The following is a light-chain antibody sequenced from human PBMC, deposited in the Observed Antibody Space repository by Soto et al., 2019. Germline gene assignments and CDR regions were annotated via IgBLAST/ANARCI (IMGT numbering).Light chain of an antibody. V-gene: IGKV3-20*01. CDR3: QQYGSSPIT. CDR1: QSVTNSF. J-gene: IGKJ5*01. Sequence: EIVLAQSPGTLSLSPGERATLSRRASQSVTNSFLAWYQQKPGQAPRLLIYGASRRATGIPDRFSGSGSGTDFTLTISRLEPEDFAVYYCQQYGSSPITFGLGTRLEIK. CDR2: GAS.